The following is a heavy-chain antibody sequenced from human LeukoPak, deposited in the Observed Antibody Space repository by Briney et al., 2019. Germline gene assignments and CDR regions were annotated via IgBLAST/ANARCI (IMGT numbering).Heavy chain of an antibody. V-gene: IGHV1-18*01. J-gene: IGHJ4*02. CDR1: GYTFSMYG. Sequence: ASVKVSCKTSGYTFSMYGISWVRQAPGQGLEYMGWISANNGNTKYSQKFQGRVTMTTDTSTSTAYMELRSLRSDATAVYYCAREKYGNFDYWGQGTLVTVSS. D-gene: IGHD1-1*01. CDR2: ISANNGNT. CDR3: AREKYGNFDY.